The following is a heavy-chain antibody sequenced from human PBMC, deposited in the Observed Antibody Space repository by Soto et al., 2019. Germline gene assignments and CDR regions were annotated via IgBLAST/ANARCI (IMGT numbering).Heavy chain of an antibody. CDR2: IYWDDDK. J-gene: IGHJ4*02. CDR3: ARRYGYGPRSLECDY. Sequence: QITLKESGPTLVKPTQTLTLTCTFSGFSLSTSGVGVGWIRQPPGKALEWLALIYWDDDKRYSPSLKSRLTIXXDXSXNQVVLTMTNMDPVDTATYYCARRYGYGPRSLECDYWGQGTLVTVSS. D-gene: IGHD5-12*01. V-gene: IGHV2-5*02. CDR1: GFSLSTSGVG.